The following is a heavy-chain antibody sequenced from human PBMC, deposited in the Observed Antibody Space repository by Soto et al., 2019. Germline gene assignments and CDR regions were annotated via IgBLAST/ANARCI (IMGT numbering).Heavy chain of an antibody. Sequence: QTLSLACAISGDSVSSNSAACNWIRHSPSRGLEWLGRTYYRSKWFNNYALSVKSRITINPDTSKNQFSLQLNSVNPEDKAVYYCARGDQGFDYWGQGTLVTVSS. J-gene: IGHJ4*02. CDR3: ARGDQGFDY. CDR2: TYYRSKWFN. CDR1: GDSVSSNSAA. V-gene: IGHV6-1*01. D-gene: IGHD3-16*01.